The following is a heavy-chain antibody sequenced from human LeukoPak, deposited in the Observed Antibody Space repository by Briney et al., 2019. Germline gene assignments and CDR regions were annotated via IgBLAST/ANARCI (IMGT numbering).Heavy chain of an antibody. CDR2: IYRGGST. V-gene: IGHV3-66*01. CDR1: GCTVSSNY. Sequence: GGSLRLSCAASGCTVSSNYMSWVRQAPGKGLEWVSVIYRGGSTYYADSVKGRFTISRDNSKNTVYLQMNSLRAEDTAVYYCARAPAPNCGGDCYPVAFDIWGQGTMVTVSS. CDR3: ARAPAPNCGGDCYPVAFDI. J-gene: IGHJ3*02. D-gene: IGHD2-21*02.